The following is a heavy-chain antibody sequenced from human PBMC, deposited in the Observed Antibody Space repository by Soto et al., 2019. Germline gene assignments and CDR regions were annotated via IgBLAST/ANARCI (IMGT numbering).Heavy chain of an antibody. CDR3: ARGQTEWLFCFRS. Sequence: EVQLVESGGGLVQPGGSLRLSCAASGFTVSSNYMSWVRQAPGKGLGWVSVIYSGGSTYYADSVKGRFTISRHNSKNTLYLQMNSLRAEDTAVYYCARGQTEWLFCFRSWGQGTLVTVSS. V-gene: IGHV3-53*04. CDR2: IYSGGST. J-gene: IGHJ5*02. D-gene: IGHD3-3*01. CDR1: GFTVSSNY.